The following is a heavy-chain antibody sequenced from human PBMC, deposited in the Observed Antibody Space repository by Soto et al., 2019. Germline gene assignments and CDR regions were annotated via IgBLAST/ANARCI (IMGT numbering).Heavy chain of an antibody. D-gene: IGHD5-12*01. CDR2: IVVGSGNT. CDR1: GFTFTSSA. J-gene: IGHJ4*02. V-gene: IGHV1-58*01. CDR3: AADGYSGYDYGGYYFDY. Sequence: SVKVSCKASGFTFTSSAVQWVRQARGQRLEWIGWIVVGSGNTNYAQKFQERVTITRDMSTSTAYMELSSLRSEDTAVYYCAADGYSGYDYGGYYFDYWGQGTLVTVSS.